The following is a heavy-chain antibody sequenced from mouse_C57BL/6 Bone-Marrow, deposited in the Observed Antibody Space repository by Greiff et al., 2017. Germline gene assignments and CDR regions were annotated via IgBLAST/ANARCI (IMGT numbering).Heavy chain of an antibody. CDR2: IDPSDSYT. CDR3: ARRVDWGYWYFDV. D-gene: IGHD4-1*01. J-gene: IGHJ1*03. CDR1: GYTFTSYW. Sequence: VQLQQPGAELVMPGASVKLSCKASGYTFTSYWMHWVKQRPGQGLEWIGEIDPSDSYTNYNQKFKGKSTLTVDKSSSTAYMQLSSLTSEDSAVYYCARRVDWGYWYFDVWGTGTTVTVSS. V-gene: IGHV1-69*01.